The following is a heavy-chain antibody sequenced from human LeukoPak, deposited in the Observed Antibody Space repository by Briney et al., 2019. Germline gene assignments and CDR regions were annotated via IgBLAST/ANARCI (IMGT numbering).Heavy chain of an antibody. J-gene: IGHJ4*02. V-gene: IGHV1-18*04. CDR1: GYTFTSYS. D-gene: IGHD6-19*01. CDR2: NSAYNGNT. Sequence: ASVKVSCKASGYTFTSYSFNWVRQAPGQGLEWMGWNSAYNGNTNYAQKLQGRVTMTTDTSTSTAYMELRSLRSDDTAVYYCAREVYMIAVAGRTFDYWGQGTLVTVSS. CDR3: AREVYMIAVAGRTFDY.